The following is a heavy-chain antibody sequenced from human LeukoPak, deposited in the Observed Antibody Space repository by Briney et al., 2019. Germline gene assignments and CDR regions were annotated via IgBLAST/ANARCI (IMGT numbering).Heavy chain of an antibody. V-gene: IGHV3-43D*03. Sequence: QAGGSLRLSCAASGFTFDDYAMPGVRQSPGKALEGVSLISWEGGSTYYADSVKGRFTISRDNSKNTVYLQMNSLRVEDTAVYYCARDFYDLSTGINYYFDYWGQGTLVTVSS. CDR2: ISWEGGST. CDR1: GFTFDDYA. J-gene: IGHJ4*02. CDR3: ARDFYDLSTGINYYFDY. D-gene: IGHD3-9*01.